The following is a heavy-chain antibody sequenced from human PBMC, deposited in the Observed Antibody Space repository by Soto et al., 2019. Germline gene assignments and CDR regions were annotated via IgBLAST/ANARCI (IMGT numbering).Heavy chain of an antibody. CDR3: ARDLGVALATLTLDS. D-gene: IGHD2-15*01. Sequence: EVQLVESGGGLVKPGGSLRLSCAASGFSISTYSMNWVRQAPGKGLEWVADITTSSSFRFYADSLKGRFNISRDDAKNSLYLQMNSLRVEDTGVYYCARDLGVALATLTLDSWGQGTLVTVSS. CDR2: ITTSSSFR. V-gene: IGHV3-21*02. CDR1: GFSISTYS. J-gene: IGHJ4*02.